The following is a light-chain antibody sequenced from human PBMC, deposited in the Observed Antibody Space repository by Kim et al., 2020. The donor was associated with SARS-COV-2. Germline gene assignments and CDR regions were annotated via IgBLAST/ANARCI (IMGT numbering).Light chain of an antibody. CDR2: QDN. J-gene: IGLJ3*02. Sequence: SYELTQPPSVSVSPGQTASISCSGDKLGDKYAYWYQQKTGQSSILVIYQDNKRPSGIPERFSGSNSGNTATLTITGTQAMDEADYFCQAWDSATAVFGGGTQLTVL. V-gene: IGLV3-1*01. CDR1: KLGDKY. CDR3: QAWDSATAV.